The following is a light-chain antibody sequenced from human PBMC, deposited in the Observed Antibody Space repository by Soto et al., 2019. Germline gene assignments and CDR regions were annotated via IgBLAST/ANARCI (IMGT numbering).Light chain of an antibody. V-gene: IGKV3-15*01. CDR1: QTLRTK. Sequence: IVLTQSPGTLSVSPGERVILSCRASQTLRTKLAWYQQKPGQAPRLLIYGGFTRATGIPARFSGSGSGTEFTLTINSLEAEDFTIYYWQQHNAWPLTFGPGTKLDLK. CDR2: GGF. CDR3: QQHNAWPLT. J-gene: IGKJ3*01.